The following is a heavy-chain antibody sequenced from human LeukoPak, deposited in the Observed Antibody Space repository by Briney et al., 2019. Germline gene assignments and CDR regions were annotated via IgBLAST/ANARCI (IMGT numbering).Heavy chain of an antibody. D-gene: IGHD6-13*01. CDR2: INPSCGST. J-gene: IGHJ4*02. V-gene: IGHV1-46*01. Sequence: ASVKVSCKASGDTFTSYYMHWVPQTPGQGLEWMGLINPSCGSTRYAQKFQGRVTMTRDTSTSTVYMELNSLRSEDTAVYYCARGPLGSSSWYFLDPYFDYWGQGTLVTVSS. CDR3: ARGPLGSSSWYFLDPYFDY. CDR1: GDTFTSYY.